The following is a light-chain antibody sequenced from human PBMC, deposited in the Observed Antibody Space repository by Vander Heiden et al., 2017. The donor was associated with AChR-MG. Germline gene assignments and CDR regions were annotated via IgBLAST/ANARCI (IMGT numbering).Light chain of an antibody. J-gene: IGLJ2*01. CDR3: QSYDSSLSGVV. V-gene: IGLV1-40*01. Sequence: QSVLTQPPTVSGHPRQMDTIPCPGSSSNIGAGYDVLWYQQLPGTAPKLLIYGNSNRPSGVPDRFSGSKSGTSASLAITGRQAEDEADYYCQSYDSSLSGVVFGGGTKLTVL. CDR2: GNS. CDR1: SSNIGAGYD.